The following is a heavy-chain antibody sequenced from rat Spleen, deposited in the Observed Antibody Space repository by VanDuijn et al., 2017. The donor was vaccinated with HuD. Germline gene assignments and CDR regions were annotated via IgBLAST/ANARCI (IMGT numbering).Heavy chain of an antibody. J-gene: IGHJ2*01. CDR3: ARWDSGYDY. V-gene: IGHV5-29*01. Sequence: EVQLVESDGGLVQPGRSLKLSCAASGFTFSDYYMAWVRQAPTKGLEWVATISYDGRITYYRDSVKGRFTISRDNAKSTLYLQMDSLRSEDTATYYCARWDSGYDYWGQGVMVTVSS. D-gene: IGHD4-3*01. CDR1: GFTFSDYY. CDR2: ISYDGRIT.